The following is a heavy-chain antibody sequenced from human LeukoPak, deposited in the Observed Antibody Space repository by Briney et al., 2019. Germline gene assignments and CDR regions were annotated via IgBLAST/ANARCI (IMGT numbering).Heavy chain of an antibody. J-gene: IGHJ4*02. CDR2: IRQDGDEK. D-gene: IGHD1-26*01. V-gene: IGHV3-7*01. CDR1: EFTFSNYW. Sequence: GGSLRLSCAASEFTFSNYWMSWVRQAPGKGLEWVANIRQDGDEKRYVDSVKGRVTISRDNAKNSLYLHMSSLRAEDSAVYYCAREGQSGSYFDTFDYWGQGTLVTVSS. CDR3: AREGQSGSYFDTFDY.